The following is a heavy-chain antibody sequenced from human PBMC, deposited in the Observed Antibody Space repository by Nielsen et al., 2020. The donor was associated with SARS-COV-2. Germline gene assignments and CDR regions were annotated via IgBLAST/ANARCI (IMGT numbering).Heavy chain of an antibody. CDR1: GFTFSSYG. CDR2: IWYDGSNK. Sequence: GESLKISCAASGFTFSSYGMHWVRQAPGKGLEWVAVIWYDGSNKYYADSVKGRFTISRDNSKNTLYLQMNSLRAEDTAVYYCAKAQGPYYYYGMDVWGQGTTVTVSS. V-gene: IGHV3-33*06. J-gene: IGHJ6*02. CDR3: AKAQGPYYYYGMDV.